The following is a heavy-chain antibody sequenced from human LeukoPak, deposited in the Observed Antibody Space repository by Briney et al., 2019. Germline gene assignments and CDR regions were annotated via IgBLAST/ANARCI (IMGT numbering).Heavy chain of an antibody. CDR1: GGSFSTYA. V-gene: IGHV1-46*01. D-gene: IGHD6-6*01. J-gene: IGHJ2*01. CDR3: ASETLAARRNWYFDL. Sequence: ASVKVSCKASGGSFSTYAVSWVRQAPGQGLEWMGIINASGGGTSYAPKFQGRITVTRDMSTSTVYMELSSLRSEDTAVYYCASETLAARRNWYFDLWGRGTLVTVSS. CDR2: INASGGGT.